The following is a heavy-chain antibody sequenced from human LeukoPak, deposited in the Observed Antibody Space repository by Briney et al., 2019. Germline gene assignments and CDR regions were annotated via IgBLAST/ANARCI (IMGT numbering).Heavy chain of an antibody. Sequence: SETLSLTCTVSGGSISSSSYYWGWIRQPPGKGLEWIASIYYSGSTYYNPSLKSRVTISVDTSKNQFSLKLSSVTAADTAVYYCARLGAAGITMIVVGPNDAFDIWGQGTMVTVSS. CDR2: IYYSGST. D-gene: IGHD3-22*01. V-gene: IGHV4-39*01. CDR1: GGSISSSSYY. CDR3: ARLGAAGITMIVVGPNDAFDI. J-gene: IGHJ3*02.